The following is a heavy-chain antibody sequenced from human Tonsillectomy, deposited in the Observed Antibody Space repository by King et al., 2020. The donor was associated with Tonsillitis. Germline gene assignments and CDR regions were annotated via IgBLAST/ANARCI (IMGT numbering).Heavy chain of an antibody. CDR1: GFTVSSNY. CDR2: IYSGGST. V-gene: IGHV3-53*01. CDR3: ARTPNYWYFDL. Sequence: VQLVESGGGLIQPGGSLRLSCAASGFTVSSNYMSWVRQAPGKGLEWGSIIYSGGSTYYADSVQGRFTISRDNSKNTLYLQMNSLRAEDTAVYYCARTPNYWYFDLWGRGTLVTVSS. J-gene: IGHJ2*01.